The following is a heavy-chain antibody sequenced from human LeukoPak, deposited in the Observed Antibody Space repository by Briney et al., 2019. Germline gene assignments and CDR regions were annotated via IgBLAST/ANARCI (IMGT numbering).Heavy chain of an antibody. CDR2: IHNDGTFG. CDR1: GFTFSHFG. CDR3: AKEGFPFRGYLDV. J-gene: IGHJ6*03. Sequence: GGSLRLSCTASGFTFSHFGMQWVRQAPGKGLEWVAVIHNDGTFGQYADSVKGRFTISKDNSQNILYLEMNSLRDDDTAVYYCAKEGFPFRGYLDVWGKGTTVTVS. D-gene: IGHD3-10*01. V-gene: IGHV3-33*03.